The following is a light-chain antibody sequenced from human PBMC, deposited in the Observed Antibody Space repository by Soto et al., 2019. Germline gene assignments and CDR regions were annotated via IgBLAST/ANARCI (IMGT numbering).Light chain of an antibody. CDR3: QQCTNWPRT. J-gene: IGKJ1*01. CDR2: GAS. Sequence: EIVMTQSPVTLSVSPGERATLSCRASQSVSSNLAWYQQKPGQAPRLLIYGASTRATGIPDRFSGSGSGTAFTLTISSLQSEDSAVYYCQQCTNWPRTFGQGTKVEIK. CDR1: QSVSSN. V-gene: IGKV3-15*01.